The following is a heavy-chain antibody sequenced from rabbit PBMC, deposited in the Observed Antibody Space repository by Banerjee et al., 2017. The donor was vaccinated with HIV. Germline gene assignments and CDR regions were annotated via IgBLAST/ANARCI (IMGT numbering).Heavy chain of an antibody. Sequence: QEQLVESWGGLVQPEGSLALTSKSSGFTISSSWDLRWVRQAPGKVLEWIACIYGGSSGVTHYASWAKGRFTISKTASATVTLQMTSLTAADTATYFCARDLAGFGYGGDNYDLWGQGTLVTVS. V-gene: IGHV1S45*01. CDR3: ARDLAGFGYGGDNYDL. J-gene: IGHJ3*01. CDR2: IYGGSSGVT. D-gene: IGHD6-1*01. CDR1: GFTISSSWD.